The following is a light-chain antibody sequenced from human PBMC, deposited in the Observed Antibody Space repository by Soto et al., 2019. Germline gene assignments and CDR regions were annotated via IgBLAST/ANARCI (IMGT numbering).Light chain of an antibody. CDR2: STN. Sequence: QAVVTQEPSFSVSPGGTVTLTCGLSSGSVSTSYYPSWYQQTPGQAPRTLIYSTNTRSSGVPDRFSGSILGNKAALTITGAQADDESDYSCVLYMGSGISVFGTGTKVTVL. V-gene: IGLV8-61*01. CDR1: SGSVSTSYY. J-gene: IGLJ1*01. CDR3: VLYMGSGISV.